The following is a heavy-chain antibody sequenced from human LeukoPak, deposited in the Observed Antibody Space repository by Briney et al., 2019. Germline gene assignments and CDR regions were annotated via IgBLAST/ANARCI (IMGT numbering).Heavy chain of an antibody. D-gene: IGHD1-1*01. J-gene: IGHJ4*02. CDR1: SYTFTSYG. Sequence: GASVKVSCKASSYTFTSYGISWVRQAPGQGLEWMGWISVYNGNTNYAQKLQGRVTMTTDTSTSTAYMDLRSLGSDDTAVYYCARLEFAGTHYFDYWGQGTLVTVSS. CDR3: ARLEFAGTHYFDY. CDR2: ISVYNGNT. V-gene: IGHV1-18*01.